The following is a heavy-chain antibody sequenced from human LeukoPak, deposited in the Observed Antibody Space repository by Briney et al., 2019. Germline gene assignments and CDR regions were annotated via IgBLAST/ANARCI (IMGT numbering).Heavy chain of an antibody. V-gene: IGHV1-24*01. CDR3: ATGTKDIVVVVAALDY. CDR1: GYTLTELS. CDR2: FDPEDGET. D-gene: IGHD2-15*01. J-gene: IGHJ4*02. Sequence: ASVKVSCKVSGYTLTELSMHWVRQAPGKGLEWMGGFDPEDGETIYAQKFQGRVTMTEDTSTDTAYMELSSLRSEDTAVYYCATGTKDIVVVVAALDYWGQGTLVTFSS.